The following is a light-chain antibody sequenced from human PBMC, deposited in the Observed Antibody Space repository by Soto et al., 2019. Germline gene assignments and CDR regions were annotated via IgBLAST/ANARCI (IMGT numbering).Light chain of an antibody. Sequence: QLVLTQPPSASGSPGQSLTISCTGTSSDIGAYNFASWYQQHPGKAPKLIIYEVSKRPSGVPARFSGSKSGNTASLTVSGLQAEDEADYYCSSYAGSNTFVVLGGGTKLTVL. CDR1: SSDIGAYNF. CDR2: EVS. CDR3: SSYAGSNTFVV. V-gene: IGLV2-8*01. J-gene: IGLJ2*01.